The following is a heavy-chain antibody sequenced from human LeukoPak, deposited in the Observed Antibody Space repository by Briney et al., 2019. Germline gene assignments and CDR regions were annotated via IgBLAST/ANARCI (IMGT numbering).Heavy chain of an antibody. CDR2: IRYDEDNK. CDR3: AKVSRPVVIAATLFDS. J-gene: IGHJ4*02. V-gene: IGHV3-30*02. CDR1: GFTFRNYG. D-gene: IGHD2-15*01. Sequence: GGSLRLSCAASGFTFRNYGMHWVRQAPGKGLEWVAFIRYDEDNKYYADSVKGRFTISRDNSNNTLYLQMNSLRAEDTAVYYCAKVSRPVVIAATLFDSWGQGNLVTVSS.